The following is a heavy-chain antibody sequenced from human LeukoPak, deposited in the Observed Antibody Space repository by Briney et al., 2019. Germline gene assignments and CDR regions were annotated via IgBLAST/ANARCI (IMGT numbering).Heavy chain of an antibody. D-gene: IGHD5-18*01. Sequence: GGSLRLSCAASGFTFSSYWMHWVRQAPGKGLVWVSRINSDGSSTSYADSVKGRFTIPRDNAKNTLYLQMNSLRAEDTAVYYCARAAMRAWHFDYWGQGTLVTVSS. J-gene: IGHJ4*02. CDR1: GFTFSSYW. CDR2: INSDGSST. CDR3: ARAAMRAWHFDY. V-gene: IGHV3-74*01.